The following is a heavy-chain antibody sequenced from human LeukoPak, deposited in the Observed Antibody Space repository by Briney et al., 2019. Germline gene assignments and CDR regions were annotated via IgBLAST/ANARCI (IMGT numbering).Heavy chain of an antibody. V-gene: IGHV3-48*03. D-gene: IGHD2-15*01. CDR3: ARVARDVVVVAATMDV. J-gene: IGHJ6*02. Sequence: GGALRLSCAASGFTFSSYEMNWVRQAPGKGPEWVSYISSSGGTIYYADSVKGRFTISRDNAKNSLYLQMNSLRAEDTAVYYCARVARDVVVVAATMDVWGQGTTVTVSS. CDR1: GFTFSSYE. CDR2: ISSSGGTI.